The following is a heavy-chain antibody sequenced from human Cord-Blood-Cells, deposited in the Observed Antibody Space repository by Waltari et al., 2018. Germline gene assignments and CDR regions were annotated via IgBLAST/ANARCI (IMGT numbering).Heavy chain of an antibody. J-gene: IGHJ5*02. CDR2: INHSGST. CDR1: GGSFSGYY. V-gene: IGHV4-34*01. Sequence: QVQLQQWGAGLLTPSATLSLTCAVYGGSFSGYYWSWIRQPPGKGLEWIGEINHSGSTNYNPSLKSRVTISVDTSKNQFSLKLSSVTAADTAVYYCARRQGYGSGSYIWFDPWGQGTLVTVSS. D-gene: IGHD3-10*01. CDR3: ARRQGYGSGSYIWFDP.